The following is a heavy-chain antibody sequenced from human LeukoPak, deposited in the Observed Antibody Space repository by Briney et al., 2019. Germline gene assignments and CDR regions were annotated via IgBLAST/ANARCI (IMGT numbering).Heavy chain of an antibody. J-gene: IGHJ4*02. CDR2: IYHSEST. V-gene: IGHV4-59*08. Sequence: SETLSLTCTVSGGSISSSYCSWIRQPPVKGLEWIGYIYHSESTNYNPSLKSRVTISVDTSKNQFSLRLSSVTAADTAVYYCARQAGGTSGPFDYWGQGTLVTVSS. CDR1: GGSISSSY. CDR3: ARQAGGTSGPFDY. D-gene: IGHD4-23*01.